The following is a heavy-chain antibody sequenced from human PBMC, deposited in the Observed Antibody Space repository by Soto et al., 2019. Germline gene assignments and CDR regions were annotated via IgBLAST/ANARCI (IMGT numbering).Heavy chain of an antibody. V-gene: IGHV1-69*12. Sequence: QVQLVQSGAEVKKPGSSVKVSCRASGDTFSSYAITWVRQAPGQGFEWMGGIIPLFGSANYAQKFQGRLTITADESTSTSYMELSSLRSEDTAVYYCAIEGDWGQGTLVTVSS. CDR3: AIEGD. CDR2: IIPLFGSA. J-gene: IGHJ4*02. CDR1: GDTFSSYA.